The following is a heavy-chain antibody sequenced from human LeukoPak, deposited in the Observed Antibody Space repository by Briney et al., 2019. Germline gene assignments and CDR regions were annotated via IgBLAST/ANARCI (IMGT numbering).Heavy chain of an antibody. Sequence: SETLSLTCTVSGGSISSSSYYWGWIRQPPGKGLEWIGSIYYSGSTYYNPSLKSRVTISVDTSKNQFSLKLSSVTAADTAVYYCARQDTAEISWFDPWGQGTLVTVSS. V-gene: IGHV4-39*01. J-gene: IGHJ5*02. CDR3: ARQDTAEISWFDP. CDR2: IYYSGST. D-gene: IGHD5-18*01. CDR1: GGSISSSSYY.